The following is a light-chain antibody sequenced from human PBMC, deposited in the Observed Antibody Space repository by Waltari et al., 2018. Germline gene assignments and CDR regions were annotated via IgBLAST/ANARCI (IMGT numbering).Light chain of an antibody. V-gene: IGKV1-27*01. J-gene: IGKJ3*01. CDR2: DAS. CDR3: QRYNSAPFT. Sequence: DIQMTQSPSSLSASVGDRVTITCRASQGIRNFLAWYQQKPGKTPKLLIYDASTLRSGVPSRCSGSGVGTDFTLTISGLQPEDVATYYCQRYNSAPFTFGPGTKVDVK. CDR1: QGIRNF.